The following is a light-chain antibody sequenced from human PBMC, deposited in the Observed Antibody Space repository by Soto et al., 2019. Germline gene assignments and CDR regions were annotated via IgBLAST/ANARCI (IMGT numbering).Light chain of an antibody. J-gene: IGLJ2*01. CDR3: VAWDDSLNEVV. CDR2: NNN. Sequence: QAVVTQTPSLSGTPGQRVTISCSGSRSNIGSNIVNWYQQLPGTAPKLLIYNNNQRPSGVPDRFSDSKSGTSASLAISGLQSEDEADYFCVAWDDSLNEVVFGGGTKLTVL. CDR1: RSNIGSNI. V-gene: IGLV1-44*01.